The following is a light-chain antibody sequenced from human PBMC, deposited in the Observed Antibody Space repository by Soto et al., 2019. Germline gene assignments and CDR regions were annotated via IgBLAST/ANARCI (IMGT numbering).Light chain of an antibody. Sequence: QSALTQPASVSGSPGQSITISCTGTSSDVGNFNLVSWYQQHPGKAPKLMIYEVSKRPSGFSTRFSGSKSGNTASLTISGLQAEDEAVYYCCSYAGSSTFVVFGGGTKVTVL. V-gene: IGLV2-23*02. J-gene: IGLJ2*01. CDR3: CSYAGSSTFVV. CDR1: SSDVGNFNL. CDR2: EVS.